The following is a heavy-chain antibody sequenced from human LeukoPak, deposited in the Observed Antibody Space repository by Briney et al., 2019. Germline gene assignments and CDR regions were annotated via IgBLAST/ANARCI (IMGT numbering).Heavy chain of an antibody. CDR3: ASSMVPYYDILTGYYRGGFDY. CDR1: GGSISSYY. V-gene: IGHV4-59*05. CDR2: IYYSGST. Sequence: SETLSLTCTVSGGSISSYYWSWIRQPAGKGLEWIGSIYYSGSTYYNPSLKSRVTISVDTSKNQFSLKLSSVTAADTAVYYCASSMVPYYDILTGYYRGGFDYWGQGTLVTVSS. D-gene: IGHD3-9*01. J-gene: IGHJ4*02.